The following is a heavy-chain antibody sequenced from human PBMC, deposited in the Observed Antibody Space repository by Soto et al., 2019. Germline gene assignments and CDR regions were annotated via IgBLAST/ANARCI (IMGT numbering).Heavy chain of an antibody. J-gene: IGHJ6*03. Sequence: AVSLSLSCSTSGFTLSVYAMDWVRQAPGKGLKNVSGISSNGVGTYYANYVKGKMKNSRDNSKNTVYLQMGSLRPEDMAVYYCARRARPDFYYMDVWGKGT. CDR2: ISSNGVGT. CDR3: ARRARPDFYYMDV. CDR1: GFTLSVYA. D-gene: IGHD6-6*01. V-gene: IGHV3-64*01.